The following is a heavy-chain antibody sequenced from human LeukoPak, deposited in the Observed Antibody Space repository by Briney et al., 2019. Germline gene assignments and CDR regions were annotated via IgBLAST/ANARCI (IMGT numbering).Heavy chain of an antibody. CDR2: ISSSSSYI. Sequence: PGGSLRLSCVASGFTFSSYSMNWVRQAPGKGLEWVSSISSSSSYIYYADSVKGRFTISRDNAKNSLYLQMNSLRAEDTAVYYCARAWRGAFDIWGQGTMVTVSS. CDR3: ARAWRGAFDI. V-gene: IGHV3-21*01. D-gene: IGHD3-3*01. J-gene: IGHJ3*02. CDR1: GFTFSSYS.